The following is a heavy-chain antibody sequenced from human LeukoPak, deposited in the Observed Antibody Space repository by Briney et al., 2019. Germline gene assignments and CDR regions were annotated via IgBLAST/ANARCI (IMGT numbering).Heavy chain of an antibody. J-gene: IGHJ5*02. Sequence: GGSLRLSCAASGFTFSSYGMHWVRQAPGKGLEWVAVTSYDGSNKYYADSVKGRFTISRDNSKNTLYLQMNSLRAEDTAVYYCAKDRVAVAPLTWFDPWGQGTLVTVSS. CDR2: TSYDGSNK. CDR1: GFTFSSYG. V-gene: IGHV3-30*18. D-gene: IGHD6-19*01. CDR3: AKDRVAVAPLTWFDP.